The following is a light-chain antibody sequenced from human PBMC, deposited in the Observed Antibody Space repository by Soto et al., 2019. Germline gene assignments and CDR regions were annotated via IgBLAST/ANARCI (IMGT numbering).Light chain of an antibody. J-gene: IGLJ2*01. V-gene: IGLV1-44*01. CDR1: SSNVGSNP. CDR2: SDH. Sequence: QYVLTQTPSASGTPGQRVTISCSGSSSNVGSNPVNWYQQLPGTAPKLLIYSDHQRPSGVPDRFSGSKSGTSASLAITGLQSDDEADYYCAAWDDSLTGRVFGGGTKLTVL. CDR3: AAWDDSLTGRV.